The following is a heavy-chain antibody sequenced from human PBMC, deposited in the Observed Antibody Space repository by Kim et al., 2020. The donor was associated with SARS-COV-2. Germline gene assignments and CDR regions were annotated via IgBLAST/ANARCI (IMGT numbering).Heavy chain of an antibody. V-gene: IGHV4-39*02. J-gene: IGHJ5*02. CDR2: IYYSGTT. D-gene: IGHD5-12*01. CDR3: ARRARGYSHGSMFWFGP. Sequence: SETLSLTCIVSGDSISSGTYWWGWIRQTPGKGLEWIGSIYYSGTTYSNPSLKSRVTISVETSKNYFSLNLSSVTAADSGVYYCARRARGYSHGSMFWFGP. CDR1: GDSISSGTYW.